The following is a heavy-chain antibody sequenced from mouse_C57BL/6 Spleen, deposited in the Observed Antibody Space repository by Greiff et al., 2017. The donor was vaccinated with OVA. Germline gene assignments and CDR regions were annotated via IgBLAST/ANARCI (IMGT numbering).Heavy chain of an antibody. J-gene: IGHJ2*01. CDR3: ARSMGLRYYFDY. CDR1: GYTFTDYY. V-gene: IGHV1-26*01. Sequence: VQLQQSGPELVKPGASVKISCKASGYTFTDYYMNWVKQSPGQSLEWIGDINPNNGGTSYNQKFKGKATLTVDKSSSTAYMELRSLTSEDSAVYYCARSMGLRYYFDYWGQGTTLTVSS. D-gene: IGHD2-3*01. CDR2: INPNNGGT.